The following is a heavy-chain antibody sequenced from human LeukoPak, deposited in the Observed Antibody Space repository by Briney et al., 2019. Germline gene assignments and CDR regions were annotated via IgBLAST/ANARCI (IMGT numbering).Heavy chain of an antibody. Sequence: PSETLSLTCNVSGGSISSYYWNWMRQPPGKGLEWIGYVYYTGSTNYNPSLNSRVSMSVDTSKNQLSLKLSSVTAADTAVYYCARLGRFGALLSYYYYMDVWGKGTTVTVSS. D-gene: IGHD3-10*01. CDR3: ARLGRFGALLSYYYYMDV. CDR2: VYYTGST. J-gene: IGHJ6*03. V-gene: IGHV4-59*08. CDR1: GGSISSYY.